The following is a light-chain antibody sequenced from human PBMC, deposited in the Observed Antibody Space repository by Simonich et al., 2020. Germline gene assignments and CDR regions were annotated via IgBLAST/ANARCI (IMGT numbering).Light chain of an antibody. J-gene: IGLJ3*02. Sequence: QSALTQPRSVSGSPGQSVTISCTGTSSDVGGYNYVSWSPQHPGKAPKLMIYDVRKWPSGVPDRFSGSKSGNTASLTISGLQAEDEADYYCCSYAGSSTRVFGGGTKLTVL. V-gene: IGLV2-11*01. CDR3: CSYAGSSTRV. CDR2: DVR. CDR1: SSDVGGYNY.